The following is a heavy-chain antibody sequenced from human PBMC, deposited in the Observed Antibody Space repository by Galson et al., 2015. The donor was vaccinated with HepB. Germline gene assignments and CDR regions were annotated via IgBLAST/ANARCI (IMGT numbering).Heavy chain of an antibody. Sequence: SVKVSCKVSGYTLTELSMHWVRQAPGKGLEWMGGFDPEDGETIYAQKFQGRVTMTEDTSTDTAYMELSSLSSEDTAVYYCATDHHIMGELFRYWGQGTLVTVSS. D-gene: IGHD3-16*01. CDR1: GYTLTELS. CDR3: ATDHHIMGELFRY. V-gene: IGHV1-24*01. J-gene: IGHJ4*02. CDR2: FDPEDGET.